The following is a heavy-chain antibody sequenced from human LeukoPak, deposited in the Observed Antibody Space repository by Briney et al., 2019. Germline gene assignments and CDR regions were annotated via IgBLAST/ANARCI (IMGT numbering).Heavy chain of an antibody. CDR1: GYSISSGYY. D-gene: IGHD4-17*01. CDR2: IYHSGST. V-gene: IGHV4-38-2*02. J-gene: IGHJ4*02. CDR3: AREGDYGDD. Sequence: SETLSLTCAVSGYSISSGYYWGWIRQPPGKGLEWIGSIYHSGSTYYNPSLKSRVTISADTSKNQFSLKLSSVTAADTAVYYCAREGDYGDDWGQGTLVTVSA.